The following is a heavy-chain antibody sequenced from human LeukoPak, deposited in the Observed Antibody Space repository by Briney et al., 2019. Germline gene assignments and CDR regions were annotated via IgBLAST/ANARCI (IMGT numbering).Heavy chain of an antibody. J-gene: IGHJ5*02. CDR3: ARERESGSSWFDP. CDR1: GYSFTFYW. Sequence: GESLRISCKGSGYSFTFYWIAWVRQMPGKGLEWMAIIYPANSDTGYSASFQGQVTISADTSITTAYLQWSSLTASDTAMYYCARERESGSSWFDPWGQGTLVTVSS. D-gene: IGHD3-10*01. V-gene: IGHV5-51*01. CDR2: IYPANSDT.